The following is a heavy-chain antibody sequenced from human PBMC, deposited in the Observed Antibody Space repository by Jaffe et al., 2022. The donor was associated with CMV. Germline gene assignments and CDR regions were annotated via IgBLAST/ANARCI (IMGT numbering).Heavy chain of an antibody. V-gene: IGHV3-48*03. CDR1: GFTFSHFE. J-gene: IGHJ3*02. D-gene: IGHD3-22*01. CDR3: ARDEHSRGEGDAFDI. CDR2: ITADATSI. Sequence: EVQLVESGGGLVQPGGSLRLSCAASGFTFSHFEMNWVRQTPGGGLEWIAYITADATSIHYADSVRGRFFISRDNAGDSLFLQMNSLRAEDTALYYCARDEHSRGEGDAFDIWGQGTMVTVSS.